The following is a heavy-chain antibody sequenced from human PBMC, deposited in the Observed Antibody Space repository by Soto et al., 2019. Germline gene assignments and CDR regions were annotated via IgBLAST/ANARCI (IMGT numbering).Heavy chain of an antibody. CDR1: GGYIRSGGFY. Sequence: SETRSHNWFVCGGYIRSGGFYWGRIRKQPGKGLEWIGHVYYSADTSYHPSLKSRVTISVDTSENQFSLRLNYVPAADTVVYFFARRDIDNSNQGHVFGFWGQGTRVTVSS. CDR2: VYYSADT. V-gene: IGHV4-39*01. CDR3: ARRDIDNSNQGHVFGF. D-gene: IGHD1-20*01. J-gene: IGHJ3*01.